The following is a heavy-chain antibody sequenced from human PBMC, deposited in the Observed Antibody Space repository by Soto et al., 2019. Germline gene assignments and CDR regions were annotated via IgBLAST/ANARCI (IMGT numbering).Heavy chain of an antibody. CDR3: ASVTRYFTGCGCNPNWFDP. J-gene: IGHJ5*02. Sequence: QVQLQESGPGLVMPSQTLSLTCTVSGGSISSGDYYWSWIRQPPGKGLEWIGCIFYTGSTYYNPSLKSLITTSVHTSNSQFSLKLTSVTAADTAVYYSASVTRYFTGCGCNPNWFDPWGRGSLVTVS. CDR2: IFYTGST. CDR1: GGSISSGDYY. D-gene: IGHD2-8*02. V-gene: IGHV4-30-4*01.